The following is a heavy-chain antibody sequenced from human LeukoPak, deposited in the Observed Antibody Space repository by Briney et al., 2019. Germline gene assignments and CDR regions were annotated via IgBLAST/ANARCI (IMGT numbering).Heavy chain of an antibody. Sequence: PGGSLKLSCAASGFTFSSYGMHWVRQAPGKGLEWVAVIWYDGSNKYYADSVKDRFTISRDNSKNTLYLQMNSLRAEDTAVYYCARDIGATSSAGAFDIWGQGTMVTVSS. V-gene: IGHV3-33*01. D-gene: IGHD3-22*01. CDR3: ARDIGATSSAGAFDI. J-gene: IGHJ3*02. CDR2: IWYDGSNK. CDR1: GFTFSSYG.